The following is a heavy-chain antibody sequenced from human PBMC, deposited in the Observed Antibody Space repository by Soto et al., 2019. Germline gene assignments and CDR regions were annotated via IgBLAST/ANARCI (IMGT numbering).Heavy chain of an antibody. CDR3: AREYCSSTRCYDPDC. CDR2: IIPIFGTA. V-gene: IGHV1-69*13. Sequence: SVKVSCKASGGTFSSYAISWVRQAPGQGLEWMGGIIPIFGTANYAQKFQGRVTITADESTSTAYMELSSLRSEDTAVYYCAREYCSSTRCYDPDCWGQGTQVTVSS. CDR1: GGTFSSYA. J-gene: IGHJ4*02. D-gene: IGHD2-2*01.